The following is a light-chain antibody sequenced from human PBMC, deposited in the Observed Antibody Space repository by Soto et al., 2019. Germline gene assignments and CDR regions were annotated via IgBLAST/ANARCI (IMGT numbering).Light chain of an antibody. Sequence: EIVLTQSPGTLSLSPGQRGTLSCRASQNIRSNYVAWFQQKPGQPPRLLIYGAINRASGIPDRFSGSGSGTEFTLTISSLEPEDFVVYYCQQYHSPPLTFGHGTKVDIK. CDR1: QNIRSNY. V-gene: IGKV3-20*01. CDR2: GAI. J-gene: IGKJ1*01. CDR3: QQYHSPPLT.